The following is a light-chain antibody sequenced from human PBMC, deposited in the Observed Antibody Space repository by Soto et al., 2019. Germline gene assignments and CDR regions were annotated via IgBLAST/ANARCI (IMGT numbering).Light chain of an antibody. J-gene: IGLJ2*01. V-gene: IGLV1-40*01. Sequence: QLVLTQPPSVSGAPGQRVTISCTGSSSNIGAGYEVHWYQQLPGTAPKLLIYANNNRPSGVPDRFSGSKSGTSASLAITGLQAEDEADYYCQSYDSSLSGLLFGGGTKLTVL. CDR3: QSYDSSLSGLL. CDR2: ANN. CDR1: SSNIGAGYE.